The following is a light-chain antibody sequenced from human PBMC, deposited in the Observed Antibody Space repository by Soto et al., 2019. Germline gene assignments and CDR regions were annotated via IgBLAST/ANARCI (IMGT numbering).Light chain of an antibody. Sequence: QSVLTQPPSASGTPGQRVTISCSGSSSNIGRNTVHWYQQLPGTAPKLLIHSDNQRPSGVPDRFSGSRSGTSASLAISGLQSEDEATYYCATWDDSLSGSVFCGGTQLTVL. J-gene: IGLJ2*01. V-gene: IGLV1-44*01. CDR2: SDN. CDR1: SSNIGRNT. CDR3: ATWDDSLSGSV.